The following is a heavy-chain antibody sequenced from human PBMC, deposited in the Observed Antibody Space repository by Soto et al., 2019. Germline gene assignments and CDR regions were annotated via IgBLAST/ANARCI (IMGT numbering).Heavy chain of an antibody. Sequence: EVQLVESGGGLVQPGGSLRLSCAASGFTFSRYWMHWVRQGPGKGLVWVSRINSDGSTTRYADSVKGRFTISRDNAKNTLYLQMNSLRAEDTAVYYCARDNGDYFDYWGQGTLVTVSS. CDR2: INSDGSTT. V-gene: IGHV3-74*01. J-gene: IGHJ4*02. D-gene: IGHD4-17*01. CDR3: ARDNGDYFDY. CDR1: GFTFSRYW.